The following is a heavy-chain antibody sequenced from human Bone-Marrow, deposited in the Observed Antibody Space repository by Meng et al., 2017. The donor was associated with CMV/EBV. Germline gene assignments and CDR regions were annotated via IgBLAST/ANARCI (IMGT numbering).Heavy chain of an antibody. CDR3: ARDRAYYEDSGYFQKQNKLSWYFDL. CDR2: IYSSGRT. V-gene: IGHV4-4*07. J-gene: IGHJ2*01. D-gene: IGHD3-22*01. Sequence: WIRQPARLGLVLFRRIYSSGRTYFNPSLQLLVPLSLSTSTRQFSLRLSSVTAADTAVYYCARDRAYYEDSGYFQKQNKLSWYFDLWGRGTLVTVSS.